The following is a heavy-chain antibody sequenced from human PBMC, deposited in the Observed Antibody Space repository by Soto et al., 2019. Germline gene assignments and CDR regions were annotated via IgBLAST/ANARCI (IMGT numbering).Heavy chain of an antibody. CDR1: GDSMSRVDYY. CDR3: ARDPLYDYGDLSHVFDM. Sequence: QVQLQESGPGLVKPSQTLSLSCTVSGDSMSRVDYYWSWISQPPRKVLECIGFIYHTGRTYYSPSLKGRVDISVDTSKNQFSLKLSSVTAADTAVYYCARDPLYDYGDLSHVFDMWGQGTMVTVSS. CDR2: IYHTGRT. J-gene: IGHJ3*02. D-gene: IGHD4-17*01. V-gene: IGHV4-30-4*01.